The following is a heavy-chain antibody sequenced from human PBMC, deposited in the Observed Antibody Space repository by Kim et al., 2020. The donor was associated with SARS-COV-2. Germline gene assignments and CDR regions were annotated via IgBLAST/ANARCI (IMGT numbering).Heavy chain of an antibody. D-gene: IGHD3-22*01. CDR2: ISGHNGNT. CDR1: GYTFNTYG. J-gene: IGHJ6*02. CDR3: ASGFSFYSSSGHPEGDSFYVRGV. Sequence: ASVTVSCKASGYTFNTYGINWVRQAPGQGLEWVGWISGHNGNTKIAEKFQARVTVTTDTSTSTAYMELRSLTFDDTALHYCASGFSFYSSSGHPEGDSFYVRGVWGQGTTDTVSS. V-gene: IGHV1-18*01.